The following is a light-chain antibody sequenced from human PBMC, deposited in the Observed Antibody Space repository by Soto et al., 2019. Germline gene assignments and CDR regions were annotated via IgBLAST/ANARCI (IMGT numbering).Light chain of an antibody. J-gene: IGLJ3*02. CDR3: GTWDSSLTAGV. CDR2: DNN. V-gene: IGLV1-51*01. CDR1: NSNIGDNY. Sequence: QSVLTQPPSVSAAPGQRVTISCSGSNSNIGDNYVSWYQQLPGTAPKLLIYDNNERPSGIPDRFSGSKSGTSATLGINGLQTGDEADYYCGTWDSSLTAGVFGGGTQLTVL.